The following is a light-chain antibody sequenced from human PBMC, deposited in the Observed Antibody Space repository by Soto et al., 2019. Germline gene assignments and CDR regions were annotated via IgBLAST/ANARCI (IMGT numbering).Light chain of an antibody. J-gene: IGLJ1*01. Sequence: QAASVSGSPGQSITISCTGTSNDVGVYNFVSWYQQHPGKAPKLMIYEVTNRPSGVSNRFSGSKSGNTASLTISGLQAEDEADYYCSSYTTSSTYVFGTGTKLTVL. V-gene: IGLV2-14*01. CDR2: EVT. CDR1: SNDVGVYNF. CDR3: SSYTTSSTYV.